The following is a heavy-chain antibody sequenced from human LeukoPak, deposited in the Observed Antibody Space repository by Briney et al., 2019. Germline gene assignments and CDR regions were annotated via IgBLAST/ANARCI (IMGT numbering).Heavy chain of an antibody. CDR1: GYPFTSYD. Sequence: ASVKVSCKTSGYPFTSYDIHWVRQAAGHGLEWMSWMTPNSEKRAYAQKFQGRVTMTRDTSTSTVYMELSSLRSEDTAVYYCAREGNYDFWSPTGEYYYYMDVWGKGTTVTVSS. CDR2: MTPNSEKR. D-gene: IGHD3-3*01. CDR3: AREGNYDFWSPTGEYYYYMDV. V-gene: IGHV1-8*01. J-gene: IGHJ6*03.